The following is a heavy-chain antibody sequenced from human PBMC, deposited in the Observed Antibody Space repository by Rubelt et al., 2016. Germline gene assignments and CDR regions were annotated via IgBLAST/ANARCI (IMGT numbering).Heavy chain of an antibody. CDR1: GFSFRSFG. CDR2: IWSDGNNK. J-gene: IGHJ2*01. CDR3: ARADYGDYAGYWYFDL. D-gene: IGHD4-17*01. V-gene: IGHV3-33*01. Sequence: GGGVVQPGRSLRLSCTASGFSFRSFGMHWVRQAPGKGLEWVTVIWSDGNNKFYADSVKGRFTSSRDNSKNRLYLEMNSLRAEDTAVYHCARADYGDYAGYWYFDLWGRGTLVTVSS.